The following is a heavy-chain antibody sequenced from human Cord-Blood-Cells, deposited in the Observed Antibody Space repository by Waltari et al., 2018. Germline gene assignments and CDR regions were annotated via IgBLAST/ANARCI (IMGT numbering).Heavy chain of an antibody. CDR1: GFTFRGSA. J-gene: IGHJ4*02. V-gene: IGHV3-73*01. CDR3: TTRPPSVVGATDY. D-gene: IGHD1-26*01. CDR2: IRSKANSYAT. Sequence: EVQLVESGGGLVQPGGSLKLSCAASGFTFRGSAMPWVRQASGKGLEWVGRIRSKANSYATAYAASVKGRFTISRDDSKNTAYLQMNSLKTEDTAVYYCTTRPPSVVGATDYWGQGTLVTVSS.